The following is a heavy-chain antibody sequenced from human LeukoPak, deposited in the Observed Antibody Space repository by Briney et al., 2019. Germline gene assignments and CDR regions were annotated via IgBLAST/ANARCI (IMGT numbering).Heavy chain of an antibody. CDR1: GFTFDDYA. CDR2: ISGDGGST. V-gene: IGHV3-43*02. D-gene: IGHD6-13*01. Sequence: TGGSLRLSCAASGFTFDDYAMHWVRHAPGKGLEWVSLISGDGGSTYYADSVKGRFTISRDNSKNSLYLQMNSLRTEGTALYYCAKVSSSWYLTDYWGQGTLVTVSS. J-gene: IGHJ4*02. CDR3: AKVSSSWYLTDY.